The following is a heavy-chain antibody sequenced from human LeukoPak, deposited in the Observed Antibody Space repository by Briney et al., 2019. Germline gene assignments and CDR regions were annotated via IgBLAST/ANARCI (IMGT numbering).Heavy chain of an antibody. J-gene: IGHJ3*01. Sequence: GGSLRLSCAASGFTFGNYAMNWVRQAPGKVLEWVSSISFSDVTTYYADSVKGRFTVSRDNSKNTLYLQMNSLRAEDTAVYYCAKVRQQQLVRHAFDLWGQGTMVTVSS. CDR1: GFTFGNYA. CDR3: AKVRQQQLVRHAFDL. V-gene: IGHV3-23*01. CDR2: ISFSDVTT. D-gene: IGHD6-13*01.